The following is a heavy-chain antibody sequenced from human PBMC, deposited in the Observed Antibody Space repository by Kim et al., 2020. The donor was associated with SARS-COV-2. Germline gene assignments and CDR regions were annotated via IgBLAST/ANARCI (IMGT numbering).Heavy chain of an antibody. J-gene: IGHJ4*02. CDR3: GRGVLGYWGGTFDY. Sequence: ADPVEGRFTISRDNAKNSLYLQMNSLRDEDTAVYYCGRGVLGYWGGTFDYWGQGTLVTVSS. V-gene: IGHV3-48*02. D-gene: IGHD3-16*01.